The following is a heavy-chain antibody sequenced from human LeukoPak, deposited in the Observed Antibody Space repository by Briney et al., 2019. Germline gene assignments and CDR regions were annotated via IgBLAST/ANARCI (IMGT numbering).Heavy chain of an antibody. CDR1: GFTFSSYW. Sequence: GGSLRLSCAASGFTFSSYWMSWVRQAPGKGLEWLANIKQDGSEKYYVDSVKGRFTISRDNSKNTLYLQMNSLRAEDTAVYYCARDLTAQYYYGMDVWGQGTTVTVSS. CDR3: ARDLTAQYYYGMDV. CDR2: IKQDGSEK. V-gene: IGHV3-7*01. J-gene: IGHJ6*02. D-gene: IGHD2-21*02.